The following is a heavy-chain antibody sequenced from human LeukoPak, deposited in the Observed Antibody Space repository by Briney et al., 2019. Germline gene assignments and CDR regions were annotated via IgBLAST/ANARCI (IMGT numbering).Heavy chain of an antibody. CDR2: ISYDGSNK. V-gene: IGHV3-30*04. CDR3: ARILRVEMASRGGYYYGMDV. D-gene: IGHD5-24*01. Sequence: GGSLRLSCAASGFTFSSYAMHWVRQAPGKGLEWVAVISYDGSNKYYADSVKGRFTISRDNSKNTLYLQMNSLRAEDTAVYYCARILRVEMASRGGYYYGMDVWGQGTTVTVSS. J-gene: IGHJ6*02. CDR1: GFTFSSYA.